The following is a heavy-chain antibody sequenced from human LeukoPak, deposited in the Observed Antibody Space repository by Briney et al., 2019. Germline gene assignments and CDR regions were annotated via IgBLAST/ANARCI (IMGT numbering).Heavy chain of an antibody. V-gene: IGHV4-34*01. CDR2: INHSGST. CDR3: ARHGLKDYYGSGSYRRWFDP. D-gene: IGHD3-10*01. CDR1: GGSFSGYY. Sequence: SETLSLTCAVYGGSFSGYYWSWIRQPPGKGLEWIGEINHSGSTNYNPSLKSRVTISVDTSKNQFSLKLSSVTAADAAVYYCARHGLKDYYGSGSYRRWFDPWGQGTLVTVSS. J-gene: IGHJ5*02.